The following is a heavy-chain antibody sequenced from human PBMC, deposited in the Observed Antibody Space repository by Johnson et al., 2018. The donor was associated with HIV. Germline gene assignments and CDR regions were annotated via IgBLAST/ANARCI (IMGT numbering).Heavy chain of an antibody. J-gene: IGHJ3*02. CDR3: ARAPNVWGGSYYGDVFDI. D-gene: IGHD1-26*01. Sequence: EVQLVESGGGVVRPGGSLRLSCAASGFTFDDYGMSWVRQAPGKGLEWVSGINWNGGRTGYADSVKGRFTISRDNAKNSLYLQMNSLRAEDTAVYYCARAPNVWGGSYYGDVFDIWGQGTMVTVSS. V-gene: IGHV3-20*04. CDR1: GFTFDDYG. CDR2: INWNGGRT.